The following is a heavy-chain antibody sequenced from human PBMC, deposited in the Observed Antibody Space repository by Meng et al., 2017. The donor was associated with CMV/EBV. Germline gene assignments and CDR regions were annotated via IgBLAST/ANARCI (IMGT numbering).Heavy chain of an antibody. V-gene: IGHV1-8*01. D-gene: IGHD2-21*01. CDR1: GYTFITHD. Sequence: ASAKVSCKASGYTFITHDVHWVRQATGQGLEWMGSMNPHSGNTGYAQKFQGRVTMTRDTSINTAYMELSSLKSEDTAVYYCARDTSKLWGWGYWGQGTLVTVSS. CDR3: ARDTSKLWGWGY. CDR2: MNPHSGNT. J-gene: IGHJ4*02.